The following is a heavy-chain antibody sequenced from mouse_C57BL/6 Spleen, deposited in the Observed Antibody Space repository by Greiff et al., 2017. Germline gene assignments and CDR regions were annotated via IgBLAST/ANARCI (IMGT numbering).Heavy chain of an antibody. CDR3: SLYYYGRSSYAYYPMDY. CDR2: IDPSDSET. J-gene: IGHJ4*01. Sequence: QVQLQQPGAELVRPGSSVKLSCKASGYTFTSDWMHWVKQRPIQGLEWIGNIDPSDSETHYNQKFKDKATLTVDKSSSTAYMQLSSLTSEDSAVYYCSLYYYGRSSYAYYPMDYWGQGPSVIVSS. CDR1: GYTFTSDW. D-gene: IGHD1-1*01. V-gene: IGHV1-52*01.